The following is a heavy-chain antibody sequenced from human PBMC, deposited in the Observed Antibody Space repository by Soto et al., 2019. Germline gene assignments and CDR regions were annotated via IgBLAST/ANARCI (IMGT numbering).Heavy chain of an antibody. CDR3: ARAPLGYCSGGSCVIDY. CDR1: GFTFSSYS. V-gene: IGHV3-21*01. D-gene: IGHD2-15*01. J-gene: IGHJ4*02. CDR2: ISSSSSYI. Sequence: GGSLRLSCAASGFTFSSYSMNWVRQAPGKGLEWVSSISSSSSYIYYADSVKGRFTISRDNAKNSLYLQMNSLRAEDTAVYYCARAPLGYCSGGSCVIDYWGQGTLVTVSS.